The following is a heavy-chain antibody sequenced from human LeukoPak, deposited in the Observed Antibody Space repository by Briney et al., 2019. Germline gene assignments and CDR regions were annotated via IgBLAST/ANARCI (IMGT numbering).Heavy chain of an antibody. Sequence: PGGSLRLSCAASGFTVSSNYMSWVRQAPGEGLEWVSVIYSGGSTYYADSVKGRFTISRDNSKNTLYLQMNSLGAEDTAVYYCASSSTRGPGNYWGQGTLVTVSS. CDR3: ASSSTRGPGNY. CDR2: IYSGGST. V-gene: IGHV3-66*01. CDR1: GFTVSSNY. D-gene: IGHD1-26*01. J-gene: IGHJ4*02.